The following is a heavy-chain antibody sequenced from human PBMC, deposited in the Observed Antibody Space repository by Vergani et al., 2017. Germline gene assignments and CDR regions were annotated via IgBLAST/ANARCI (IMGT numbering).Heavy chain of an antibody. CDR2: INHSGST. CDR3: ARGSXPMGGYYYYYYMDV. Sequence: QVQLQQWGAGLLKPSETLSLTCAVYGGSFSGYYWSWIRQPPGKGLEWIGEINHSGSTNYNPSLKSRVTISVDTSKNQFSLKLSSVTAADTAVYYCARGSXPMGGYYYYYYMDVWGKGTTVTVSS. J-gene: IGHJ6*03. D-gene: IGHD1-26*01. V-gene: IGHV4-34*01. CDR1: GGSFSGYY.